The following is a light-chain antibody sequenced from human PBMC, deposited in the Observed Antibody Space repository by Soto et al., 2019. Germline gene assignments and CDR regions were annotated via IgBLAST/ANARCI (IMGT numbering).Light chain of an antibody. J-gene: IGLJ3*02. V-gene: IGLV3-21*04. CDR3: QVWDSSSDWV. Sequence: SYVLTQPPSVSVAPGKTARITCGGNNIGSYSLHWYQQKPGQAPVLVIYXXXXXXXXXXEXXXXXXXGHTATLTISRVGAXXXXDYYCQVWDSSSDWVFGGGTKLTVL. CDR1: NIGSYS. CDR2: XXX.